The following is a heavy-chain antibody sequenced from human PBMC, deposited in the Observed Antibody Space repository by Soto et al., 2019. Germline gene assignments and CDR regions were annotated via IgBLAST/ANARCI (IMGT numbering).Heavy chain of an antibody. Sequence: GGSLRLSCAASGFTFSSYAMHWVRQAPGKGGEEVAVISYGGSNKYYADSVKGRFTISRDNSKNTLYLQMNSLRAEDTAVYYCARMAGMLYYYYYYMDVWGKGTTVTVSS. CDR3: ARMAGMLYYYYYYMDV. CDR1: GFTFSSYA. J-gene: IGHJ6*03. CDR2: ISYGGSNK. V-gene: IGHV3-30*14. D-gene: IGHD6-19*01.